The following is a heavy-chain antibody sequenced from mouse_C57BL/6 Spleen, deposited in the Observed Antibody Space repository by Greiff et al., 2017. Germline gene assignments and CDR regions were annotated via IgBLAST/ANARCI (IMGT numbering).Heavy chain of an antibody. J-gene: IGHJ3*01. Sequence: EVHLVESGEGLVKPGGSLKLSCAASGFTFSSYAMSWVRQTPEKRLEWVAYISSGGDYIYYADTVKGRFTISRDNARNTLYLQMSSLKSEDTAMYYCTREGGYYGSSYPFADGGQGALVTVSA. V-gene: IGHV5-9-1*02. CDR3: TREGGYYGSSYPFAD. CDR2: ISSGGDYI. CDR1: GFTFSSYA. D-gene: IGHD1-1*01.